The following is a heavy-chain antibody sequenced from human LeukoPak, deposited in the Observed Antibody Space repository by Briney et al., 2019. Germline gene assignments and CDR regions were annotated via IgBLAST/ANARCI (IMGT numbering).Heavy chain of an antibody. CDR3: ARGPHWDPHFDY. D-gene: IGHD7-27*01. J-gene: IGHJ4*02. Sequence: GASVKVSCKASGFTFTAYHMHWARQAPGQGLEWMGWINPNSGGTNYGQKFQGRVTMTRDTSISTAYMELSGLRSDDTAVYYCARGPHWDPHFDYWGQGTLVTVSS. CDR2: INPNSGGT. CDR1: GFTFTAYH. V-gene: IGHV1-2*02.